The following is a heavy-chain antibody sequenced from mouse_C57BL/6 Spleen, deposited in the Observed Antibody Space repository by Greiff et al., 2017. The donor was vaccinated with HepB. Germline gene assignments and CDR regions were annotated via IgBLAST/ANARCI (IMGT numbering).Heavy chain of an antibody. CDR1: GYTFTDYY. CDR2: IGPGSGST. J-gene: IGHJ2*01. Sequence: QVQLQQSGAELVKPGASVKISCKASGYTFTDYYINWVKQRPGQGLEWIGKIGPGSGSTYYKEKFKGKATLTADKSSSTAYMQLSSLTSEDSAVYFGARATMFTTKGYFYCWGQGTTRTVSS. D-gene: IGHD2-2*01. V-gene: IGHV1-77*01. CDR3: ARATMFTTKGYFYC.